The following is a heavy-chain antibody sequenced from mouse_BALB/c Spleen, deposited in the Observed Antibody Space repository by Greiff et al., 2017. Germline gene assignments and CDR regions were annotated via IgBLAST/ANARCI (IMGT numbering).Heavy chain of an antibody. V-gene: IGHV1-82*01. D-gene: IGHD2-4*01. CDR3: ARNDYDVGAWFAY. CDR2: IYPGDGDT. Sequence: QVQLQQSGPELVKPGASVKISCTASGYAFSSSWMNWVKQRPGQGLEWIGRIYPGDGDTNYNGKFKGQATLTADKSSSTAYMQLSSLTSVDSAVYFCARNDYDVGAWFAYWGQGTLVTVSA. J-gene: IGHJ3*01. CDR1: GYAFSSSW.